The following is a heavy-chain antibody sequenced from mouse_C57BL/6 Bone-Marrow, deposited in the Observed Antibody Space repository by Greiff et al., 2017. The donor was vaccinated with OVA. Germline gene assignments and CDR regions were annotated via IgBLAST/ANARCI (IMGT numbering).Heavy chain of an antibody. D-gene: IGHD1-1*01. J-gene: IGHJ4*01. CDR2: IYPGDGDT. Sequence: QVQLQQSGPELVKPGASVKISCKASGYAFSSSWMNWVKQRPGKGLEWIGRIYPGDGDTNYNGKFKGKATRTADKSSSTAYMQLSSLTSEDSAVYFCARDHYYGSSSYAMDYWGQGTSVTVSS. CDR1: GYAFSSSW. CDR3: ARDHYYGSSSYAMDY. V-gene: IGHV1-82*01.